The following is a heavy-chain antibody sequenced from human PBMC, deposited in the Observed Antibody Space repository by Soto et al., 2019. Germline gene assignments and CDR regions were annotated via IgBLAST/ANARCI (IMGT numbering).Heavy chain of an antibody. V-gene: IGHV3-7*03. CDR3: ARGGDSYIDY. J-gene: IGHJ4*02. CDR2: IKQEGTET. D-gene: IGHD2-21*02. CDR1: GFTFSTHW. Sequence: GSLRLSCAASGFTFSTHWMVWVRQPPGKGLEWVANIKQEGTETSYVDSVKGRFTISRDNAQNSLYLQMNSLRVEDTAVYYCARGGDSYIDYWGPGARVTVS.